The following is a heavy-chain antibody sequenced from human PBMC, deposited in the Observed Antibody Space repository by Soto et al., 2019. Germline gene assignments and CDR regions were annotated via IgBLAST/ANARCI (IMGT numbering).Heavy chain of an antibody. CDR3: ARATYCGGDCYSSGDAFDI. CDR1: GGSISSGGYS. V-gene: IGHV4-30-2*01. J-gene: IGHJ3*02. CDR2: IYHSGST. Sequence: QLQLQESGSGLVKPSQTLSLTCAVSGGSISSGGYSWSWIRQPPGKGLEWIGYIYHSGSTYYNPSLKSRVTISVDRLKNQFSLKLSSVTAADTAVYYCARATYCGGDCYSSGDAFDIRGQGTMVTVSS. D-gene: IGHD2-21*02.